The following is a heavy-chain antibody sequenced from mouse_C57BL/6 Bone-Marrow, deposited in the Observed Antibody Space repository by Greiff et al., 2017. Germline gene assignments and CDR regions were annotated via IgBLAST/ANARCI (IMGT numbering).Heavy chain of an antibody. V-gene: IGHV1-85*01. CDR2: IYPRDGST. Sequence: VQLQQSGPELVKPGASVKLSCKASGYTFTSYDINWVKQRPGQGLEWIGWIYPRDGSTKYNEKFNGKATLTVDTSSNTAYMELNSLTSEDSAVFFCARDYPYAMDYWGQGTSVTVSS. CDR1: GYTFTSYD. D-gene: IGHD2-4*01. J-gene: IGHJ4*01. CDR3: ARDYPYAMDY.